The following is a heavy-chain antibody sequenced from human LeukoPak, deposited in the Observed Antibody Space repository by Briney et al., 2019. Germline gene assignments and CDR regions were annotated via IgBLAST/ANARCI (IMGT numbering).Heavy chain of an antibody. D-gene: IGHD1-26*01. CDR1: GGSIRNYH. J-gene: IGHJ4*02. CDR3: ARDRSGVGVTQWRFDY. Sequence: PAETLSLTCSVSGGSIRNYHWSWSRQAPGKGLEWIGNIYYSGTTKYKSSLRSRATISLDTSKNQFSLRLNSVTTADTAIYYCARDRSGVGVTQWRFDYWGPGTLVTVSS. CDR2: IYYSGTT. V-gene: IGHV4-59*01.